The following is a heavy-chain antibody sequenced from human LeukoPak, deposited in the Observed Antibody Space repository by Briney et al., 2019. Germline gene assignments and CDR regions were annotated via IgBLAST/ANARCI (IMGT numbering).Heavy chain of an antibody. CDR3: ARTHFDSLGWFDP. CDR2: INYGGHT. V-gene: IGHV4-39*07. J-gene: IGHJ5*02. D-gene: IGHD3-9*01. Sequence: PSETLSLTCTVSGGSMRRHRFYWGWIRQSPGKGLEWIANINYGGHTYYNPSVKSRVTLSVDVSKNRFSLNLTSVTAADTALYFCARTHFDSLGWFDPWGQGIQVIVSS. CDR1: GGSMRRHRFY.